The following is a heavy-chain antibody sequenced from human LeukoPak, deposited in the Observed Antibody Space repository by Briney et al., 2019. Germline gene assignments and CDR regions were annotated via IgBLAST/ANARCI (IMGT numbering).Heavy chain of an antibody. CDR3: ARVGYGDYIDY. V-gene: IGHV4-59*01. J-gene: IGHJ4*02. Sequence: PSETLSLTCTASGGSISSYYWSWIRQPPGKGLEWIGYIYYSGSTNYNPSLKSRVTISVDTSKNQFSLKLSSVTAADTAVYYCARVGYGDYIDYWGQGTLVTVSS. D-gene: IGHD4-17*01. CDR2: IYYSGST. CDR1: GGSISSYY.